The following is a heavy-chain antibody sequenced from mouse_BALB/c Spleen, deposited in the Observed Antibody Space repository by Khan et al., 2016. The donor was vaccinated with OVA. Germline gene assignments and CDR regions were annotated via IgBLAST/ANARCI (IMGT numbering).Heavy chain of an antibody. Sequence: VHVKQSGAELVKPGASVKLSCTASGFNIKDTFMHWVKQRPEQGLEWIGRIDPANGNTKYDPKFQGKATITADTSSNTAYLQLSSLTSEDTAVYYCARINVWGQGTTLTVSS. J-gene: IGHJ2*01. CDR2: IDPANGNT. CDR1: GFNIKDTF. V-gene: IGHV14-3*02. CDR3: ARINV.